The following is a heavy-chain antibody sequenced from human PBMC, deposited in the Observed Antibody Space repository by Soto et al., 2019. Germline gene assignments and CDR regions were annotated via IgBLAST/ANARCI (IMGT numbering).Heavy chain of an antibody. CDR1: GYTLTELS. V-gene: IGHV1-24*01. D-gene: IGHD3-22*01. CDR3: ATSPLKGSSGYYNDAFDI. J-gene: IGHJ3*02. CDR2: FDPEDGET. Sequence: ASVKVSCKVSGYTLTELSMHWVRQAPGKGLEWMGGFDPEDGETIYAQKFQGRVTMTEDTSTDTAYMELSSLRSEDTAVYYCATSPLKGSSGYYNDAFDIWGQGAMVTV.